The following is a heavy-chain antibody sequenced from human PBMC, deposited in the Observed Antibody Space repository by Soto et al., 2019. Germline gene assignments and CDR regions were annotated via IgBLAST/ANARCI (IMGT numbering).Heavy chain of an antibody. CDR2: INPNNGGT. V-gene: IGHV1-2*04. D-gene: IGHD2-2*01. Sequence: ASVKVSCKASGYTFTVYYIHWVLQAPGQGLEWMGWINPNNGGTNYAQKFQDWVTMTRDTSISTAYMELSRLRSDDTAVYYCAREYSSCYAGRQACSPFDYWGQRTLVTVSS. J-gene: IGHJ4*02. CDR3: AREYSSCYAGRQACSPFDY. CDR1: GYTFTVYY.